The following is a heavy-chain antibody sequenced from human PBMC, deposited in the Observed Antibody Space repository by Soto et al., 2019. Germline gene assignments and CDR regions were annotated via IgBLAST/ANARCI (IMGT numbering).Heavy chain of an antibody. CDR2: IYWDDDE. Sequence: QITLKESGPTLVKPTQTLTLTCTLSGFSLSTSGVGVGWIRQPPGKALEWLALIYWDDDERYSPSLKSRLTLTKETSKNQVVPTMTNMDPVDTATYCCAHLTVTQSCFDTWGQGTLVTVSS. V-gene: IGHV2-5*02. J-gene: IGHJ5*02. D-gene: IGHD4-17*01. CDR1: GFSLSTSGVG. CDR3: AHLTVTQSCFDT.